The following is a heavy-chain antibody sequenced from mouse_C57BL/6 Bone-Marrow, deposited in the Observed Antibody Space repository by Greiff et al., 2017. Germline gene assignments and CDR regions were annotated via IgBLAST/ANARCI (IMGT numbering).Heavy chain of an antibody. CDR2: ISNLAYSI. J-gene: IGHJ2*01. D-gene: IGHD2-2*01. Sequence: EVQGVESGGGLVQPGGSLKLSCAASGFTFSDYGMAWVRQAPRKGPEWVAFISNLAYSIYYADTVTGRFTISRENAKNTLYLEMSSLRSEDTAMYYCARLVGYPYYFDYWGQGTTLTVSS. V-gene: IGHV5-15*01. CDR3: ARLVGYPYYFDY. CDR1: GFTFSDYG.